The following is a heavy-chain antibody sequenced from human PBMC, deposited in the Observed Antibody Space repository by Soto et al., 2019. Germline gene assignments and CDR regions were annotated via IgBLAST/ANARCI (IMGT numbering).Heavy chain of an antibody. CDR1: GGTFSSYT. V-gene: IGHV1-69*08. J-gene: IGHJ4*02. D-gene: IGHD3-10*01. CDR3: AREADPYYYGSGSPH. CDR2: IIPILGIA. Sequence: QVQLVQSGAEVKKPGSSVKVSCKASGGTFSSYTISWVRQAPGQGLEWMGRIIPILGIANYAQKFQGRVTITADKSTSTAYMELSSLRSEDTAVYYCAREADPYYYGSGSPHWGQGTLVTVSS.